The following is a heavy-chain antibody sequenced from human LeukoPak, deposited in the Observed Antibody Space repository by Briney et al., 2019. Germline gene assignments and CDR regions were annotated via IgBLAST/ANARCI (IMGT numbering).Heavy chain of an antibody. Sequence: ASVKVSCKASGYTFTSYGISWVRQAPGQGLEWMGWISAYNGNTNYAQKLQGRVTMTTDASTSTAYMELRSLRSDDTAVYYCARAIGPSYCSGGSCSYFDYWGQGTLVTVSS. CDR3: ARAIGPSYCSGGSCSYFDY. D-gene: IGHD2-15*01. V-gene: IGHV1-18*01. CDR1: GYTFTSYG. CDR2: ISAYNGNT. J-gene: IGHJ4*02.